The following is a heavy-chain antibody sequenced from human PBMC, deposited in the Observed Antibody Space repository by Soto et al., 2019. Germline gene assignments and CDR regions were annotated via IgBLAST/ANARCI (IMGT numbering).Heavy chain of an antibody. CDR3: AASTWYAFDI. CDR1: GFTFSNSI. D-gene: IGHD6-13*01. J-gene: IGHJ3*02. CDR2: ISGSSDFL. Sequence: EVQLVESGGGLVKPGGSLRLSCAASGFTFSNSIINWVRQAPGQGLEWVSSISGSSDFLYYADSVKGRFTISRDTATNSLYLQMNSLRAEDTAVYYCAASTWYAFDIWGQLTMVTVSS. V-gene: IGHV3-21*01.